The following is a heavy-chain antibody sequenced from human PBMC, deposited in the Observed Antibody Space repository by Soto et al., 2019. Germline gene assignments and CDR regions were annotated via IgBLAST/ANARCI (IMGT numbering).Heavy chain of an antibody. D-gene: IGHD3-10*01. J-gene: IGHJ6*04. CDR3: ARGFTMVRGVGAPYYSYGMDV. Sequence: SETLSLTCTVSGGSISSGCYYWSWIRQHPGKGLEWIGYIYYSGSTYYNPSLKCRVTISVDTSKNQFSLKLSSVTAAGTAVYYCARGFTMVRGVGAPYYSYGMDVWGKGTTVTVSS. CDR1: GGSISSGCYY. CDR2: IYYSGST. V-gene: IGHV4-31*03.